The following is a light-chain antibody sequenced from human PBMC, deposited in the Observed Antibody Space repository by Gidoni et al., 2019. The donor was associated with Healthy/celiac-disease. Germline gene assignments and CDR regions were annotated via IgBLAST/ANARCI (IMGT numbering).Light chain of an antibody. CDR1: SSDVGGYNY. CDR3: SSYTSNSTWV. Sequence: QSALTKPASVSGSPGQAITISCTGTSSDVGGYNYVSWYQQHPGKAPKLMIYDVSNRPSGVSNRFSGSKSGNTASLTISGLQAEDEADYYCSSYTSNSTWVFGGGTKLTVL. J-gene: IGLJ3*02. V-gene: IGLV2-14*01. CDR2: DVS.